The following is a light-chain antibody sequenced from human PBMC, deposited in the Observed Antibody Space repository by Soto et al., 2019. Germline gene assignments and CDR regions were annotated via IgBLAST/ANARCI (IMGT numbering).Light chain of an antibody. CDR2: KAS. Sequence: DIQMTQSPSTLSASVGDRVTITCRASQSISSWLAWYQQKPGEAPKLLIYKASSLESGVPSRFSGSGSGTEFTLTISSLQPDDFATYYCQQYNSYSYTFGQGTKVEIK. V-gene: IGKV1-5*03. CDR3: QQYNSYSYT. J-gene: IGKJ1*01. CDR1: QSISSW.